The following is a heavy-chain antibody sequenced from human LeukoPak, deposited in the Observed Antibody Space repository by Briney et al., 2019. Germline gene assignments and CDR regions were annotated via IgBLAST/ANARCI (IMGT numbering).Heavy chain of an antibody. CDR3: ARGPGGLRSPYYYFTD. CDR2: ISYDGSNK. CDR1: GFTFSSYG. J-gene: IGHJ4*02. V-gene: IGHV3-30*12. Sequence: GGSLRLSCAASGFTFSSYGMHWVRQAPGKGLEWVAVISYDGSNKYYADSVKGRFTISRDNSKNTLYLQMNSLEAEDTAVYYCARGPGGLRSPYYYFTDWGQGTLVTVSS. D-gene: IGHD2-21*01.